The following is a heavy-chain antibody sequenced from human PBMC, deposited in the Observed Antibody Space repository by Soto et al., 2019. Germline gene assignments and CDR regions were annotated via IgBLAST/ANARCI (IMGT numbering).Heavy chain of an antibody. CDR2: INPKSGGT. D-gene: IGHD3-9*01. Sequence: AAVKVSCKASGYTFSGYYMHWVRQAPGQGLEWMGWINPKSGGTKYVQKFQGRVTMTRDTSSNTVYMDLSRLTSDDTAVYYCAREGTGYSAFDIWGQGTMVTVSS. J-gene: IGHJ3*02. CDR3: AREGTGYSAFDI. CDR1: GYTFSGYY. V-gene: IGHV1-2*02.